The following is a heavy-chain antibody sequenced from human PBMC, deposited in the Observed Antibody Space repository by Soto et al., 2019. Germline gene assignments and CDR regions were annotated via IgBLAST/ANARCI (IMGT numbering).Heavy chain of an antibody. CDR1: GYTFTSDR. CDR2: ISAYNGNT. CDR3: ARDAVGYSGNWFDP. Sequence: SVKVSCKASGYTFTSDRVSWVRQAPGQGLEWMGWISAYNGNTNYAQKLQGRVTMTTDTSTSTAYMELRSLRSDDTAVYYCARDAVGYSGNWFDPWGEGTLGTVSS. J-gene: IGHJ5*02. V-gene: IGHV1-18*04. D-gene: IGHD1-26*01.